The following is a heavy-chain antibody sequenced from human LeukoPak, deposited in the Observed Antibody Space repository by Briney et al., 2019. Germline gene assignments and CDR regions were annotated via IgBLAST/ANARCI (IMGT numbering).Heavy chain of an antibody. J-gene: IGHJ3*02. CDR1: GFTFSSYA. V-gene: IGHV3-23*01. CDR3: ARDLGLDPALGDDAFDI. CDR2: ISGSGSGT. D-gene: IGHD6-19*01. Sequence: PGGSLRLSCAASGFTFSSYAMSWVRQAPGEGLQWVSGISGSGSGTYYADSVRGRFTISRDNSKNTLYLQRNSLRAEDTAVYLCARDLGLDPALGDDAFDIWGQGTMVTVSS.